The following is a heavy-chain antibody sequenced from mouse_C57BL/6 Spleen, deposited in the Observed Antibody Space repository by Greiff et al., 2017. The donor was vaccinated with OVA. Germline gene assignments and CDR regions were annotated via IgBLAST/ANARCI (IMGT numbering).Heavy chain of an antibody. V-gene: IGHV1-18*01. CDR3: ARRGYYGSTYWYFDV. CDR2: INPNNGGT. Sequence: EVKLQQSGPELVKPGASVKIPCKASGYTFTDYNMAWVKQSHGKSLEWIGDINPNNGGTIYNQKFKGKATLTVDKSSSTAYMELRSLTSEDTAVYYCARRGYYGSTYWYFDVWGTGTTVTVSS. J-gene: IGHJ1*03. D-gene: IGHD1-1*01. CDR1: GYTFTDYN.